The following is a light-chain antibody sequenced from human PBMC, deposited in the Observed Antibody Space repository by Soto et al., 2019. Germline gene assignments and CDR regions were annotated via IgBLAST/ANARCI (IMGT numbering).Light chain of an antibody. CDR1: QSVSSSF. CDR2: GAS. J-gene: IGKJ1*01. Sequence: EIVLTQSPGTLSLSPGERATLSCRASQSVSSSFLAWYQQKPGQAPRLLIYGASSRATGIPDRFSGSRSGTDLTITISRLEPEDFAVYYCQQYDSSPRTFGPRTQVEIK. V-gene: IGKV3-20*01. CDR3: QQYDSSPRT.